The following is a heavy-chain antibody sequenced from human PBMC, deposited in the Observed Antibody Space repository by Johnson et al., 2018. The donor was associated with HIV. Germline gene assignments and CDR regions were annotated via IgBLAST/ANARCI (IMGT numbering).Heavy chain of an antibody. CDR1: GFTFSDHY. J-gene: IGHJ3*02. Sequence: QVLLVESGGGVVQPGRSLRLSCAASGFTFSDHYMAWIRQAPGKGLEWVSYISSSGSNIYYADSVKGRFTVSRDNAKNSVYLQMNSLRAEDTAVYYCARLCSGCADAFDMWGEGTMVTVSS. D-gene: IGHD3-10*02. CDR3: ARLCSGCADAFDM. CDR2: ISSSGSNI. V-gene: IGHV3-11*04.